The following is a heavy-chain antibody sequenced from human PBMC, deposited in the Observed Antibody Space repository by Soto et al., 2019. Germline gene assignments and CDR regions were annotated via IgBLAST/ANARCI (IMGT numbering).Heavy chain of an antibody. CDR3: ARQLFGRAEGANTDAFDI. CDR1: GGTFSSYT. J-gene: IGHJ3*02. D-gene: IGHD3-3*01. V-gene: IGHV1-69*02. Sequence: QVQLVQSGAEVKKPGSSVKVSCKASGGTFSSYTISWVRQAPGQGLEWMGRIIPILGIAKYAQTFQGRVTSTADKSTSTAYMELSSLRSEDTAVYYCARQLFGRAEGANTDAFDIWGQGTMVTVSS. CDR2: IIPILGIA.